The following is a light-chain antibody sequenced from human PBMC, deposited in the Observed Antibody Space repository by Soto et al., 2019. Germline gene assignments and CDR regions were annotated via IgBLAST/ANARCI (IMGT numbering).Light chain of an antibody. CDR3: RQYNSYPYT. CDR1: QSISSW. Sequence: DIQMTQSPSTLSASVGDRVTITCRASQSISSWLAWYQQKPGKAPKILIYKKPSLESGVPSRFSGSGSGTEFTLTISSLQPDDFATYYCRQYNSYPYTFGQGTKLEIK. V-gene: IGKV1-5*03. CDR2: KKP. J-gene: IGKJ2*01.